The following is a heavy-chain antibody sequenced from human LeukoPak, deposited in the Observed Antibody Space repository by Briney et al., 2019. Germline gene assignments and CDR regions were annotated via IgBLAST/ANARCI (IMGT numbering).Heavy chain of an antibody. V-gene: IGHV3-74*01. D-gene: IGHD1-26*01. CDR3: ARVGRGREILPDY. Sequence: GGSLRLSCAASGFTFSSYWMHWVRQAPGKGLVWVSHINSDGSSTNYADSVKGRFTISRDNAKNTLYLRMNSLRAEDTAVYYCARVGRGREILPDYWGQGTLVTVSS. CDR1: GFTFSSYW. J-gene: IGHJ4*02. CDR2: INSDGSST.